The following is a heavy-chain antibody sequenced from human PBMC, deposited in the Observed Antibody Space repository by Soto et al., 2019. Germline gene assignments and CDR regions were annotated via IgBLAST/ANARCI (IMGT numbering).Heavy chain of an antibody. V-gene: IGHV3-48*02. D-gene: IGHD3-10*01. CDR3: ARVMLWCGESHDAFDI. J-gene: IGHJ3*02. CDR2: ISSSSSTI. Sequence: PGGSLRLSCAASGFTFSSYSMNWVRQAPGKGLEWVSYISSSSSTIYYADSVKGRFTISRDNAKNSLYLQMNSLRDEDTAVYYCARVMLWCGESHDAFDIWGQGTMVTVSS. CDR1: GFTFSSYS.